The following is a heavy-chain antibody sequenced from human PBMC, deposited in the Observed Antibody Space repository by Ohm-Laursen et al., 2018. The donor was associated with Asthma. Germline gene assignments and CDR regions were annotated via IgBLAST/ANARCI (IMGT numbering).Heavy chain of an antibody. CDR1: GFTFSSYG. CDR3: AVSIYAYGEGAY. V-gene: IGHV3-33*01. D-gene: IGHD3-10*01. J-gene: IGHJ4*02. CDR2: IWYDGSNK. Sequence: SSLRLSCAASGFTFSSYGMHWIRQAPGKGLEWVAVIWYDGSNKYYADSVKGRFTISRDNSKNTLYLQMNSLRAEDTAFYYCAVSIYAYGEGAYWGQGTPVTVSS.